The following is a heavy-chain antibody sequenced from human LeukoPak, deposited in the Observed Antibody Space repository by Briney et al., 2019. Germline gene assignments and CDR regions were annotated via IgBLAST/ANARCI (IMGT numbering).Heavy chain of an antibody. CDR2: INSDRSST. V-gene: IGHV3-74*01. CDR1: GFTFSGSW. Sequence: GGSLRLSCAASGFTFSGSWMHWVRQAPGKGLVWVSRINSDRSSTTYADSVKGRFTISRDNAKNTLYLQMNSLRAEDTAVYYCARKNQGFDYWGQGTLVTVSS. CDR3: ARKNQGFDY. J-gene: IGHJ4*02.